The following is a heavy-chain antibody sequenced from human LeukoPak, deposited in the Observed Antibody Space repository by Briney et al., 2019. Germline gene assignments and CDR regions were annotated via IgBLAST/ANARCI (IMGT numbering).Heavy chain of an antibody. J-gene: IGHJ5*02. CDR3: ARQGRGWVGQLVPNQYNWFDP. CDR1: GGLISISTYY. CDR2: IYYSGTT. Sequence: SETLSLTCTVSGGLISISTYYWGWIRQPPGKGLEWIGSIYYSGTTHYNPSLKSRVTIAVDTSKNQFSLKLISVTAADTAVYYCARQGRGWVGQLVPNQYNWFDPWGQGTLVTVSS. D-gene: IGHD6-13*01. V-gene: IGHV4-39*07.